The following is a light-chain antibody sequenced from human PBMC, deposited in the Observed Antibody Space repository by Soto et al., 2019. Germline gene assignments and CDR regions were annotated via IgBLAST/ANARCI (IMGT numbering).Light chain of an antibody. Sequence: QSVLTQPASVSGSPGQSITISCTGTSSDVGGYNYVSWYQHHPGKAPKLIIYDVSNRPSGVSNCFSGSKSGNTASLTISGLQPEDEADYYCSSYTTSNTRQIVFGTGTKV. J-gene: IGLJ1*01. CDR2: DVS. CDR1: SSDVGGYNY. CDR3: SSYTTSNTRQIV. V-gene: IGLV2-14*03.